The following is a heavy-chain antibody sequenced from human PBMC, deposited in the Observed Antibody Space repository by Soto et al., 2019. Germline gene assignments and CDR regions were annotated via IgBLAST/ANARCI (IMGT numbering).Heavy chain of an antibody. D-gene: IGHD6-13*01. J-gene: IGHJ6*02. CDR2: ISSSGSTI. CDR1: GFTFSSYE. CDR3: ASCLATAGPYYYYRMDV. V-gene: IGHV3-48*03. Sequence: GGSLRLSCAASGFTFSSYEMNWVRQAPGKGLEWVSYISSSGSTIYYADSVKGRFTISRDNAKNSLYLQMNSLRAEDTAVYYCASCLATAGPYYYYRMDVWGQGTTVTVS.